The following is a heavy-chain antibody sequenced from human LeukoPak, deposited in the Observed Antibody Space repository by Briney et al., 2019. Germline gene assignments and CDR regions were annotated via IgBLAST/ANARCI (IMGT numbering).Heavy chain of an antibody. CDR1: GGSFSGYY. CDR2: INHSGST. D-gene: IGHD6-19*01. CDR3: ARGRGSSGPRYGMDV. J-gene: IGHJ6*02. Sequence: SETLSLTCAVYGGSFSGYYWSWIRQPPGKGLEWIGEINHSGSTNYNPSLKSRVTISVDTSKNQLSLKLSSVTAADTAVYYCARGRGSSGPRYGMDVWGQGTTVTVSS. V-gene: IGHV4-34*01.